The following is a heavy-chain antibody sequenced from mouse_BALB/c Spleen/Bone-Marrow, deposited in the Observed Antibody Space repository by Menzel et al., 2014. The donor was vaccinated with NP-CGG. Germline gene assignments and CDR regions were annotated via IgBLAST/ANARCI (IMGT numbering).Heavy chain of an antibody. V-gene: IGHV1-9*01. D-gene: IGHD1-1*01. J-gene: IGHJ2*01. Sequence: QVQLQQSGAELMKPGASVTISCKATGYIFSSYWIEWIKQRPGHGLEWIGEILPGSGSTNYNEKFRDKATFTAETSSNIAYMQLSSLTSEDSAVYYCSRRAHYFGSGLDYWGQGTTLTVSS. CDR3: SRRAHYFGSGLDY. CDR2: ILPGSGST. CDR1: GYIFSSYW.